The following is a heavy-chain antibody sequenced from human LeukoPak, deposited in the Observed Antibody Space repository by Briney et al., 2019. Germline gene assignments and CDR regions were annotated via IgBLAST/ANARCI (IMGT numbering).Heavy chain of an antibody. V-gene: IGHV4-59*08. Sequence: SETLSLTCTVSGGSISSQYWSWIRQPPGKGLEWIGYSYYTGSTNYNPSLKSRVTISVDSSMNQFSLKLSSVTAADTAVYYCARLWDTVVVPAAYYFDYWGQGTLVTVSS. CDR3: ARLWDTVVVPAAYYFDY. J-gene: IGHJ4*02. D-gene: IGHD2-2*01. CDR1: GGSISSQY. CDR2: SYYTGST.